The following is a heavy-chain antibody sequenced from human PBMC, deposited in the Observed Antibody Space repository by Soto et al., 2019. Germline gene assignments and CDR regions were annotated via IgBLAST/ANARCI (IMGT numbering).Heavy chain of an antibody. V-gene: IGHV1-69*01. D-gene: IGHD2-2*01. J-gene: IGHJ6*02. Sequence: QVQLVQSGAEVKKPGSSVKVSCKASGGTFSSYAISWVRQAPGQGLEWMGGIIPIFGTANYAQKFQGRVTITADESTSTAYMELSSLRSEDTAVYYCARGRYVVVPAASSKEYYYGMDVWGQGTTVTVSS. CDR3: ARGRYVVVPAASSKEYYYGMDV. CDR1: GGTFSSYA. CDR2: IIPIFGTA.